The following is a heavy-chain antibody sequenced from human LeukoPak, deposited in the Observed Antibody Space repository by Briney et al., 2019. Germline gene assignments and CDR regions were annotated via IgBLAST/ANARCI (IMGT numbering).Heavy chain of an antibody. J-gene: IGHJ4*02. Sequence: GRSLRLSCAASGFTFSNYAMTWVRQAPGKGLEWVSVISGSGSSTYYADSVKGRFTISRDNSKNTLFLQMNSLRAEDTAVYYCATSRSGSYHLFDYWGQETLVTVSS. D-gene: IGHD3-10*01. CDR1: GFTFSNYA. CDR3: ATSRSGSYHLFDY. CDR2: ISGSGSST. V-gene: IGHV3-23*01.